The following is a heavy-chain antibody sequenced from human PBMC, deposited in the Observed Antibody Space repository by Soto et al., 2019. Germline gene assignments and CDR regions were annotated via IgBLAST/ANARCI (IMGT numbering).Heavy chain of an antibody. CDR2: ISGSGGST. D-gene: IGHD3-16*01. CDR3: ASPRAGRVMITFGGVIYY. Sequence: PGGSLRLSCAASGFTFSSYAMSWVRQAPGKGLEWVSAISGSGGSTYYADSVKGRFTISRDNSKNTLYLQMNSLRAEDTAVYYCASPRAGRVMITFGGVIYYWGQGTLVTVSS. CDR1: GFTFSSYA. J-gene: IGHJ4*02. V-gene: IGHV3-23*01.